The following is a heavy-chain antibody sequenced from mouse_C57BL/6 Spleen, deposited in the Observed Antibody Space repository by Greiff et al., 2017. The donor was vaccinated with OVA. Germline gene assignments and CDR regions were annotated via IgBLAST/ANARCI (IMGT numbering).Heavy chain of an antibody. V-gene: IGHV1-64*01. CDR1: GYTFTSYW. Sequence: QVQLQQPGAELVKPGASVKLSCKASGYTFTSYWMHWVKQRPGQGLEWIGMIHPNSGSTNYNEKFKSKATLTVDKSSSTAYMQLSSLTSEDSAVYYCAREEVYYDYDEGMDYWGQGTSVTVSS. D-gene: IGHD2-4*01. CDR2: IHPNSGST. J-gene: IGHJ4*01. CDR3: AREEVYYDYDEGMDY.